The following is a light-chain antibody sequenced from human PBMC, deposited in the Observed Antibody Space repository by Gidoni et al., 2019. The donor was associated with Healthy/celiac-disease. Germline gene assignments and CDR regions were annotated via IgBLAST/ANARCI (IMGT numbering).Light chain of an antibody. Sequence: DIQMTQSPSTLSASVGDRVTITCRAIQSISSWLAWYQQKPGKAPKLLIYDASSFESGVPSRFSGSGSGTEFTLTISSLQPDDFATYYCQQYNSFSWTFGQGTKVEIK. J-gene: IGKJ1*01. CDR3: QQYNSFSWT. V-gene: IGKV1-5*01. CDR2: DAS. CDR1: QSISSW.